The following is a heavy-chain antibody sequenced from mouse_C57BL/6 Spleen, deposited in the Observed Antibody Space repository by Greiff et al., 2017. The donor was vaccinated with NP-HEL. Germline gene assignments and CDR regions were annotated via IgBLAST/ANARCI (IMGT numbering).Heavy chain of an antibody. CDR1: GFNIKNTY. D-gene: IGHD2-9*01. CDR3: ARTYYGYGDAMDY. Sequence: EVQGVESVAELVRPGASVKLSCTASGFNIKNTYMHWVKQRPEQGLEWIGRIDPANGNTKYAPKFQGKATITADTSSNTAYLQLSSLTSEDTAIDYCARTYYGYGDAMDYWGQGTSVTVSS. CDR2: IDPANGNT. V-gene: IGHV14-3*01. J-gene: IGHJ4*01.